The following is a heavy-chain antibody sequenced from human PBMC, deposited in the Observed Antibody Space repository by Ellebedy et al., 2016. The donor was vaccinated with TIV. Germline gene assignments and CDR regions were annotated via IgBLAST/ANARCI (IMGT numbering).Heavy chain of an antibody. V-gene: IGHV4-59*08. Sequence: SETLSLTCTVSGGSISSYCWSWIRQPPGKGLEWIGYIYDSGSTYYNPSLKSRVIISLDTSKNQFSLRLTSVTAADTAVYYCARHVGWELPYFDCWGQGTLVTVSS. CDR1: GGSISSYC. D-gene: IGHD1-26*01. CDR3: ARHVGWELPYFDC. CDR2: IYDSGST. J-gene: IGHJ4*02.